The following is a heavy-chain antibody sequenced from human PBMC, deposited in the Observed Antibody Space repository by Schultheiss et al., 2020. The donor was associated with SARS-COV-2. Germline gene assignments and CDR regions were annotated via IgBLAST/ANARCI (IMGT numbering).Heavy chain of an antibody. CDR1: GFTFSSYA. D-gene: IGHD5-24*01. CDR2: ISGSGGST. J-gene: IGHJ4*02. CDR3: ARASDGYKVNYFDY. Sequence: GESLKISCAASGFTFSSYAMSWVRQAPGKGLEWVSAISGSGGSTYYADSVKGRFTISRDNSKNTLYLQMNSLRAEDTAVYYCARASDGYKVNYFDYWGQGALVTVSS. V-gene: IGHV3-23*01.